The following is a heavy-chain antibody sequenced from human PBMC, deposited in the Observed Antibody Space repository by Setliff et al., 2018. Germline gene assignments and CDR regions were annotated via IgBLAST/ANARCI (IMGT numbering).Heavy chain of an antibody. V-gene: IGHV3-30*18. Sequence: GGSLRLSCAASGFTVSSFSMDWVRQAPVKGLDWVATLSDDGSNEFYADSVKGRFTIFRDNSKNTLYLQMSSLRADDTAVYYCAKDSLEVVIALHGMDVWGQGTTVTVSS. CDR1: GFTVSSFS. CDR2: LSDDGSNE. D-gene: IGHD2-21*01. J-gene: IGHJ6*01. CDR3: AKDSLEVVIALHGMDV.